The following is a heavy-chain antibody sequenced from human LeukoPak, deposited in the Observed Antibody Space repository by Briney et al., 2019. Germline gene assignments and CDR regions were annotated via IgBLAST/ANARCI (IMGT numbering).Heavy chain of an antibody. CDR2: IIPIFGTA. V-gene: IGHV1-69*13. Sequence: SVKVSCKASGGTFSSYAISWVRQAPGQGLEWMGGIIPIFGTANYAQKFQGRVTITADESTSTAYMELSSPRSEDTAVYYCASEGMVLAYCGGDCYTFDYWGQGTLVTVSS. CDR3: ASEGMVLAYCGGDCYTFDY. J-gene: IGHJ4*02. CDR1: GGTFSSYA. D-gene: IGHD2-21*01.